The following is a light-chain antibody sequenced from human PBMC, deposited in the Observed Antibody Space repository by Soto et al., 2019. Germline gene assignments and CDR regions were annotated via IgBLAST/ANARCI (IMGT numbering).Light chain of an antibody. V-gene: IGKV3-11*01. J-gene: IGKJ5*01. Sequence: IVWTQSEARLSLSPGSRPTTPGEASQSVSRYLAWYQQKPGQAPRLLIYDASNRATGIPARFSGSGSSTAFTPTISSLEPEDFGVYYCQQRSNWPPITFGQGTRLEIK. CDR3: QQRSNWPPIT. CDR1: QSVSRY. CDR2: DAS.